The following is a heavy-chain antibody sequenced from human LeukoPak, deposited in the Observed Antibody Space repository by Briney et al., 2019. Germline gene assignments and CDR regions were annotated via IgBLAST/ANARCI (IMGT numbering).Heavy chain of an antibody. CDR2: VYNSGNT. J-gene: IGHJ4*02. CDR3: AAGDMTTRDY. V-gene: IGHV4-39*07. D-gene: IGHD4-11*01. CDR1: GDSISSSQYY. Sequence: SDTLSPTRAVSGDSISSSQYYWGWLRQPPGKGLEWIGSVYNSGNTYYNPSLSSRVSISVDTSKSQLSLSLSSVTAADTAVYYCAAGDMTTRDYWGQGTLVTVSS.